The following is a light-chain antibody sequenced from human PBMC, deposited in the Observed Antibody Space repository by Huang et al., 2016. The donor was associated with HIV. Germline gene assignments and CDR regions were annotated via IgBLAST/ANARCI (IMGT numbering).Light chain of an antibody. Sequence: DIVMTQSPDSLAVSLGERATITCTSSQSVLYRSNNKNDLAWYQQKPGPPPTLLIYGAYTRDSGVPDRFTCSGSGTYFSLTISSLQAEDVAVYYCQQYDTSPWTFGQGTMVEIK. CDR1: QSVLYRSNNKND. J-gene: IGKJ1*01. CDR2: GAY. V-gene: IGKV4-1*01. CDR3: QQYDTSPWT.